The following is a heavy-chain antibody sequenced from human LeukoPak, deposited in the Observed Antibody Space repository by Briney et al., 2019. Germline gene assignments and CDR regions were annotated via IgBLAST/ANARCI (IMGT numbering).Heavy chain of an antibody. CDR1: GGSISSGSYY. Sequence: PSETLSLTCTVSGGSISSGSYYWGWIRQPPGKGLEWIGSIYYSGSTDYNPSLKSRVTISVDTSKNQFSLRLSSVTAADTAVYYCARVGGSGWPRGNLDYWGQGTLVIVSS. CDR2: IYYSGST. CDR3: ARVGGSGWPRGNLDY. D-gene: IGHD6-19*01. V-gene: IGHV4-39*07. J-gene: IGHJ4*02.